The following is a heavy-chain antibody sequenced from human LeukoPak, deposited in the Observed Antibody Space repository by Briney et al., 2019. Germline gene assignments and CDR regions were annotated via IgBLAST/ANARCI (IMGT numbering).Heavy chain of an antibody. V-gene: IGHV3-21*01. D-gene: IGHD3-22*01. CDR2: ISSSSGYI. CDR1: GFTFSSYS. CDR3: ARDIYDSSGYYFSDY. J-gene: IGHJ4*02. Sequence: GGSLRLSCAASGFTFSSYSMNWVRQAPGKGLEWVSSISSSSGYIYYADSVKGRFTISRDNAKNSLYLQMNSLRAEDTAVYYCARDIYDSSGYYFSDYWGQGTLVTVSS.